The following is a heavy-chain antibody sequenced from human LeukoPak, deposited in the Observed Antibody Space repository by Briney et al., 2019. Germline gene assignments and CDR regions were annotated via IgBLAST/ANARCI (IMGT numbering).Heavy chain of an antibody. CDR3: ARDLAEGWLVGLDY. CDR2: INPNSGGT. Sequence: ASVKVSCKASGYTFTGYYMHWVRQAPGQGLEWMGWINPNSGGTNYAQKFQGRVTMTRDTTISTAYMELSRLRSDDAAAYYCARDLAEGWLVGLDYWGQGTLVTVSS. J-gene: IGHJ4*02. CDR1: GYTFTGYY. D-gene: IGHD6-19*01. V-gene: IGHV1-2*02.